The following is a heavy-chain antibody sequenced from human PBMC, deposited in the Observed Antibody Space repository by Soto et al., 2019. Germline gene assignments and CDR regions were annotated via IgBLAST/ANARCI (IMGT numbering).Heavy chain of an antibody. CDR2: IYYSGST. Sequence: SETLSLTCTVSGGSISSYYWSWIRQPPGKGLEWIGYIYYSGSTNYNPSLKSRVTISVDTSKNQFSLKLSSVTAADTAVYYCARVHRDIVVVVAAQRDYYYYYMDVWGKGTTVTVSS. CDR1: GGSISSYY. D-gene: IGHD2-15*01. CDR3: ARVHRDIVVVVAAQRDYYYYYMDV. V-gene: IGHV4-59*01. J-gene: IGHJ6*03.